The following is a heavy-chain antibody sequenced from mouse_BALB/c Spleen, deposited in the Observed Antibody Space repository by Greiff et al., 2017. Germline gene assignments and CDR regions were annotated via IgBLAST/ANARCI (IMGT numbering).Heavy chain of an antibody. D-gene: IGHD2-4*01. CDR3: ERSSMITTSWYFDD. CDR2: ISSGSSTI. CDR1: GFTFSSFG. V-gene: IGHV5-17*02. Sequence: EVKLVESGGGLVQPGGSRKLSCAASGFTFSSFGMHWVRQAPEKGLEWVAYISSGSSTIYYADTVKGRFTISRDNPKNTLFLQMTSLRSEDTAMYYCERSSMITTSWYFDDWGAGTTVTVSS. J-gene: IGHJ1*01.